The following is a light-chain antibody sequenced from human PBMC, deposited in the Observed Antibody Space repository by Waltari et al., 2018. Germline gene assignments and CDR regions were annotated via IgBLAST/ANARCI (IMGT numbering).Light chain of an antibody. J-gene: IGKJ2*01. Sequence: IVMTQSPLSLPVTPGEPASISCRSSQSLVFSDGNNYLGWNQQKPGQSPQLLVYEVSKRAAGVPDRFSGSGSGTDFTLKISRVEAEDVGVYYCMQALQAPYTFGQGTKLEIK. CDR2: EVS. CDR3: MQALQAPYT. V-gene: IGKV2-28*01. CDR1: QSLVFSDGNNY.